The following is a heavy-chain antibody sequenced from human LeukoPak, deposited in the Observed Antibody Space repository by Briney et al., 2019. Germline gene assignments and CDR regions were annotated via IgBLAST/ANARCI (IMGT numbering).Heavy chain of an antibody. CDR2: INHSGST. CDR3: ARHWELLEGDYYYYYMDV. D-gene: IGHD1-26*01. V-gene: IGHV4-34*01. CDR1: GDSFSGYY. J-gene: IGHJ6*03. Sequence: SETLSLTRAVSGDSFSGYYWTWIRQPPGKGLEWIGEINHSGSTNYNPSLKSRGTISVDTSKNQFSLKVRSVTAAATAVYYCARHWELLEGDYYYYYMDVWGKGPTVTVSS.